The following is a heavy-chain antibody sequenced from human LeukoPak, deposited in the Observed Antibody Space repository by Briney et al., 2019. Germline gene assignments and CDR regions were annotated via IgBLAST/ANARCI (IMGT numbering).Heavy chain of an antibody. CDR3: ARVSLGSSGYSSYDY. V-gene: IGHV4-39*07. Sequence: PSETLSLTCTVSGDSITSSSYYWEWIRQPPGKGLEWIGSTFYSGSTYYNPSLKSRVTISVDTSKNQFSLKLSSVTAADTAVYYCARVSLGSSGYSSYDYWGQGTLVTVSS. J-gene: IGHJ4*02. D-gene: IGHD3-22*01. CDR2: TFYSGST. CDR1: GDSITSSSYY.